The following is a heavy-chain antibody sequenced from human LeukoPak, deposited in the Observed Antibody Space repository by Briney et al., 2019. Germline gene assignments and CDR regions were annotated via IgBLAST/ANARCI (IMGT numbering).Heavy chain of an antibody. CDR1: GFTFNTYV. D-gene: IGHD5-24*01. CDR3: VRVKDGYNF. CDR2: IDTDGKTT. V-gene: IGHV3-74*01. J-gene: IGHJ4*02. Sequence: GGSLRLSCAASGFTFNTYVMHWVRQAPGKGLVWVARIDTDGKTTTYAESVKGRFTISRDNAKNMLYVQMNSLRAEDTAVYYCVRVKDGYNFWGQGTLVIVSS.